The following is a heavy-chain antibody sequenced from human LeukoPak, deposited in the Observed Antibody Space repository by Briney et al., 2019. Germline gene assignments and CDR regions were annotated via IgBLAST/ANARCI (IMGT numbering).Heavy chain of an antibody. Sequence: PGGSLRLSCAASGFTFSSYEMNWVRQAPGKGLEWVSYISSSGSTIYYADSVKGRFTISRDNAKNSLYLQMNSLRAEDTALYYCARPGPTFGGLITYFDYWGQGTLVTVSS. J-gene: IGHJ4*02. CDR3: ARPGPTFGGLITYFDY. CDR2: ISSSGSTI. D-gene: IGHD3-16*02. V-gene: IGHV3-48*03. CDR1: GFTFSSYE.